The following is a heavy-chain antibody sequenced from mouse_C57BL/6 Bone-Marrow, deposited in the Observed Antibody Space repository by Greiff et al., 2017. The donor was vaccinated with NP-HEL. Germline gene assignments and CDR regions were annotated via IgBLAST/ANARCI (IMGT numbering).Heavy chain of an antibody. CDR2: ISDGGSYT. Sequence: EVQGVESGGGLVKPGGSLNLSCAASGFTFSSYAMSWVRQTPEKRLEWVATISDGGSYTYYPDNVKGRFTISRDNAKNNLYLQMSHLKSEDTAMYYCARIYSNFDYWGQGTTLTVSS. J-gene: IGHJ2*01. CDR1: GFTFSSYA. CDR3: ARIYSNFDY. D-gene: IGHD2-5*01. V-gene: IGHV5-4*01.